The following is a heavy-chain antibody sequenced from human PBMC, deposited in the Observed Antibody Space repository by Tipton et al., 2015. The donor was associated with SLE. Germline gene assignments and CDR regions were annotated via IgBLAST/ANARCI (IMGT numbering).Heavy chain of an antibody. Sequence: TLSLTCTVSGGSTSSYYWSWIRQPPGKGLEWIGYIYYSGSTNYNPSLKSRVTISVDTSKNQFSLKLSSVTAADTAVYYCARDYSGSYLDIWGQGTMVTVSS. CDR2: IYYSGST. D-gene: IGHD1-26*01. CDR1: GGSTSSYY. V-gene: IGHV4-59*01. CDR3: ARDYSGSYLDI. J-gene: IGHJ3*02.